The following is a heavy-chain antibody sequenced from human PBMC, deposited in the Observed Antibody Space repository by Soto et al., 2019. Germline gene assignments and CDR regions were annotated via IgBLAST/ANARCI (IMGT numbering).Heavy chain of an antibody. CDR1: GYSFAGYW. J-gene: IGHJ4*02. CDR2: IDPSDSQT. Sequence: GESLKISCKGSGYSFAGYWITWVRQKPGKGLEWMGRIDPSDSQTYYSPSFRGHVTISVTKSITTVFLQWSSLRASDTAMYYCARQIYDSDTDPNFQYYFDSWGQGTPVTVSS. V-gene: IGHV5-10-1*01. D-gene: IGHD3-22*01. CDR3: ARQIYDSDTDPNFQYYFDS.